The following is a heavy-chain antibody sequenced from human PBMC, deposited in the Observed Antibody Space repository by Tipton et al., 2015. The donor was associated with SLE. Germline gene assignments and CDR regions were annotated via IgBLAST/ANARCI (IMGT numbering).Heavy chain of an antibody. J-gene: IGHJ3*02. CDR2: VYYSGNT. CDR1: GGSITTGPYY. D-gene: IGHD3-22*01. V-gene: IGHV4-39*07. CDR3: ARGYYYDSSGVGAFDI. Sequence: TLSLTCTVSGGSITTGPYYWGWIRQPPGKGLEWIGSVYYSGNTYYNPSLKSRFTMSFNTSKNQFSLKLTSVTAADTAVYSCARGYYYDSSGVGAFDIWGQGTMVTVSS.